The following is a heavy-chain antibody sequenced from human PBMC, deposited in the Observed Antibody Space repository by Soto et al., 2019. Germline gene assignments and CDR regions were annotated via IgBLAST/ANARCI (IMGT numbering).Heavy chain of an antibody. CDR2: INHSGST. CDR1: GGSFSGYY. CDR3: ASLGATLSPFYY. Sequence: QVQLQQWGAGLLKPSETLSLTCAVYGGSFSGYYWSWIRXXXGQGLEWIGEINHSGSTNYNPSLKSRVTRSVDTSKNQFSLKLSSVTAADTAVYYCASLGATLSPFYYWGQGTLVTVST. V-gene: IGHV4-34*01. J-gene: IGHJ4*02. D-gene: IGHD3-16*01.